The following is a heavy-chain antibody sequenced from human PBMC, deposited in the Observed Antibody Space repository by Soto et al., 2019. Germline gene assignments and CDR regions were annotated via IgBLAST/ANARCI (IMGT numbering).Heavy chain of an antibody. CDR3: AKDRRHRSGQLDY. CDR1: GFTLSSFG. CDR2: SSYDGRKT. V-gene: IGHV3-30*18. D-gene: IGHD6-19*01. Sequence: QVQLVESGGGVVQPGRPLRLSCTISGFTLSSFGMHWLRQAPGKGLEWLATSSYDGRKTEYVDSVKGRFTISRDNRRNVVFLDVGYPKTEDTGLYYCAKDRRHRSGQLDYWGRGTLVTVSS. J-gene: IGHJ4*02.